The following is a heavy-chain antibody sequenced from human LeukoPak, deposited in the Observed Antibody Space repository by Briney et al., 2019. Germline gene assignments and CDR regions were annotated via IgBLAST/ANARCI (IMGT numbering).Heavy chain of an antibody. D-gene: IGHD2-2*01. CDR2: ISVYNGNT. CDR3: ARGYCSSATCRHFDY. V-gene: IGHV1-18*01. Sequence: ASVKVSCKAAGYAFTNYAISWVRQAPGQGLEWMGWISVYNGNTNYAQKLQGRVTMTADTSTTTAYMELRSLRSDDTAVYYCARGYCSSATCRHFDYWGQGALVTVSS. J-gene: IGHJ4*02. CDR1: GYAFTNYA.